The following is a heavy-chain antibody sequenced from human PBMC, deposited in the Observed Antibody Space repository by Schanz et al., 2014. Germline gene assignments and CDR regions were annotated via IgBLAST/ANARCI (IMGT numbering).Heavy chain of an antibody. CDR2: MSYDGSFK. J-gene: IGHJ4*02. V-gene: IGHV3-30*18. Sequence: QVQLVESGGGVVQPGRSLRLSCAASGFTFSSYGMHWVRQAPGKGLEWVAAMSYDGSFKYYGDSVKGRFTISRDNSKNTLYLHMNTLRSEDTAVYYCAKDSTHIDIVLVPTAIDYWGQGTLVTVSS. CDR3: AKDSTHIDIVLVPTAIDY. CDR1: GFTFSSYG. D-gene: IGHD2-2*01.